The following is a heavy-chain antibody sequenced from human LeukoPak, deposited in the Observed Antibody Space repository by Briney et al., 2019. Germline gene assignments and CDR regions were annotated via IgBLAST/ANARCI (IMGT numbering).Heavy chain of an antibody. CDR3: ARGPPYYGSGSYGLDY. CDR1: GYTFTSYY. V-gene: IGHV1-2*02. CDR2: INPNNGGT. J-gene: IGHJ4*02. D-gene: IGHD3-10*01. Sequence: ASVKVSCKASGYTFTSYYMHWVRQAPGQGLEWMGWINPNNGGTNYAQKFQGRVTMTGDTSITTAYMELRSLRSDDTAVYYCARGPPYYGSGSYGLDYWGQGTLVTVSS.